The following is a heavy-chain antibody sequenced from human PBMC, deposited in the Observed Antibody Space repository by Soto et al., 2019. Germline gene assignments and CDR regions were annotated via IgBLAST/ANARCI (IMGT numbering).Heavy chain of an antibody. Sequence: QVQLQESGPGLVKPSETLSLTCTVSGGSISSYYWSWIRQPPGKGLEWIGYIYYSGSTNYNPSLTSRVTISVDTSKNQFSLKMSSVTAADTAVYYCARGGLWELEGFDYWGQGTLVTVSS. D-gene: IGHD1-26*01. CDR1: GGSISSYY. V-gene: IGHV4-59*01. CDR3: ARGGLWELEGFDY. J-gene: IGHJ4*02. CDR2: IYYSGST.